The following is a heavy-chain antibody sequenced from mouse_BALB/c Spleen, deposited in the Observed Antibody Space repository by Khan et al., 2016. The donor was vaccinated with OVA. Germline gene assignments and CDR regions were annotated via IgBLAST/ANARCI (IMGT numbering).Heavy chain of an antibody. CDR1: GYTFTDYN. Sequence: VQLQQSGPEVVKPGASVTISCKASGYTFTDYNMDWLKQRHGKSLEWIGYFFPNSGGSGYNQKFKTKATLTVDISSSTAYMDLSSLTSEDSAVXYCVRSGYDSFAFWGQGTLVTVSA. V-gene: IGHV1S29*02. CDR3: VRSGYDSFAF. D-gene: IGHD2-2*01. J-gene: IGHJ3*01. CDR2: FFPNSGGS.